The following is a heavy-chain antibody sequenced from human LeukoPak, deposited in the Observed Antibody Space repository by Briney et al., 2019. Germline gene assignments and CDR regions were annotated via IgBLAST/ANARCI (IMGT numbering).Heavy chain of an antibody. D-gene: IGHD4-17*01. Sequence: PSETLSLTCTVSGNSFGDYYWSWIRRPAGKGLNWIGRIYTSGSTTYNPSLKSRVTMSVDTSKSQFSLNLMSVTAADTAVYYCTRDTGTTGEVKFDPWGQGTLVTVSS. CDR3: TRDTGTTGEVKFDP. CDR1: GNSFGDYY. CDR2: IYTSGST. V-gene: IGHV4-4*07. J-gene: IGHJ5*02.